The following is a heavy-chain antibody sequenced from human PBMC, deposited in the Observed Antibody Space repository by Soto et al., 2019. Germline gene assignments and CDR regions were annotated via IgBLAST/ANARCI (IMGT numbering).Heavy chain of an antibody. J-gene: IGHJ4*02. Sequence: VGSLRLSCAASGFTLSSYSMNWVRQAPGKGLEWVSSISSSSSYIYYADSVKGRFTISRDNAKNSLYLQMNSLRAEDTAMYYCARGGEGSHNYWGQGTLVTVSS. CDR1: GFTLSSYS. CDR3: ARGGEGSHNY. CDR2: ISSSSSYI. D-gene: IGHD3-10*01. V-gene: IGHV3-21*01.